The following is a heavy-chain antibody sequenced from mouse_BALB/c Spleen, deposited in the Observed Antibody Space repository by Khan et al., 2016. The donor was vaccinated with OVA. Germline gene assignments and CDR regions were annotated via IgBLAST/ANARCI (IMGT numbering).Heavy chain of an antibody. Sequence: QIQLVQSGPELKKPGETVRISCKASGYTFTTAGMQWVQKMPGKGLKWIGWINTHSGVTKYAEDLKGRFAFSLETSASTAYLQISNLKNEVTATDFCARNYRYYGYAMDYWGQGTSVTVSS. J-gene: IGHJ4*01. CDR3: ARNYRYYGYAMDY. D-gene: IGHD2-14*01. CDR2: INTHSGVT. CDR1: GYTFTTAG. V-gene: IGHV9-4*02.